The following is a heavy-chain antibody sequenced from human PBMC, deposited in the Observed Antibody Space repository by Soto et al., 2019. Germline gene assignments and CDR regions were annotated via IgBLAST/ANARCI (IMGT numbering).Heavy chain of an antibody. Sequence: GGSLRLSCAASGFAFDYYSLHWVRQAPGKGLEWVSLISADGSGTYYADSVRGRFTISRDNARNSLSLQMNSLRVDDTAIYYCVRDPHDPLPADFLRVPRWGRGTQAPFPS. CDR1: GFAFDYYS. CDR2: ISADGSGT. D-gene: IGHD3-3*01. V-gene: IGHV3-43*01. J-gene: IGHJ4*02. CDR3: VRDPHDPLPADFLRVPR.